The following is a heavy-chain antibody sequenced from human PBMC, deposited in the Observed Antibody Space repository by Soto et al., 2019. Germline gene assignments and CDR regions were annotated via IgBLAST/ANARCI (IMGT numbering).Heavy chain of an antibody. J-gene: IGHJ4*02. CDR1: GFTFSSYA. Sequence: RRLSFAASGFTFSSYAMSWVRQAPGKWLEWVSAISGSGGSTYYADSVKGRFTISRDNSKNTLYLQMNSLRAEDTAVYYCAKIPADCSGGSCYFNPKQYYFEYWGQGTLVNVSS. CDR2: ISGSGGST. D-gene: IGHD2-15*01. CDR3: AKIPADCSGGSCYFNPKQYYFEY. V-gene: IGHV3-23*01.